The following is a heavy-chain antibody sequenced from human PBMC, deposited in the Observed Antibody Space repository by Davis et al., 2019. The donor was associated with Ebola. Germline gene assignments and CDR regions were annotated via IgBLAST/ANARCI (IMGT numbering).Heavy chain of an antibody. Sequence: ASVKVSCKASGGTFSSYAISWVRQAPGQGLEWMGIINPSGGSTSYAQKFQGWVTMTRDTSISTAYMELSRLRSEDTAVYYCARDSPKYDSSGYLDYWGQGTLVTVSS. CDR3: ARDSPKYDSSGYLDY. CDR1: GGTFSSYA. CDR2: INPSGGST. J-gene: IGHJ4*02. V-gene: IGHV1-46*01. D-gene: IGHD3-22*01.